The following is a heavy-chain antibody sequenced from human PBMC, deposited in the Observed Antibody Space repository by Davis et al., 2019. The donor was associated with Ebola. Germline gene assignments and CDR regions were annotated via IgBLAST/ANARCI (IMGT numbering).Heavy chain of an antibody. V-gene: IGHV1-3*01. CDR2: INAGNGNT. CDR1: GGTFSSYA. CDR3: ARDRRFLEWLFSDWFDP. J-gene: IGHJ5*02. D-gene: IGHD3-3*01. Sequence: ASVKVSCKASGGTFSSYAMHWVRQAPGQRLEWMGWINAGNGNTKYAQKLQGRVTMTTDTSTSTAYMELRSLRSDDTAVYYCARDRRFLEWLFSDWFDPWGQGTLVTVSS.